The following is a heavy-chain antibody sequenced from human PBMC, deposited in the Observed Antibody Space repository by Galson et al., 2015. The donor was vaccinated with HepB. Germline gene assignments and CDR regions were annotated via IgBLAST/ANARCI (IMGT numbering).Heavy chain of an antibody. D-gene: IGHD4-17*01. CDR3: ARDQGDDYVNYYYYSGMDV. Sequence: SLRLSCAASGFALSANYMSWVRRAPGKGLEWVSVIDKGDSTYYADSVKGRLTISRDKSKNTLYLQMNSLRAEDTAVYYCARDQGDDYVNYYYYSGMDVWGQGTTVTVSS. CDR1: GFALSANY. J-gene: IGHJ6*02. V-gene: IGHV3-66*02. CDR2: IDKGDST.